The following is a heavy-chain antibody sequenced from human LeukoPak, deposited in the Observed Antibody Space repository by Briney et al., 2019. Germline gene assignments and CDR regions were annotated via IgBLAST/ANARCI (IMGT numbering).Heavy chain of an antibody. V-gene: IGHV3-23*01. CDR3: VPHRMGY. J-gene: IGHJ4*02. CDR1: GFTFSTYG. CDR2: ISGSGGST. Sequence: PGGSLRLSCVASGFTFSTYGMSWVRQAPGKGLEWVSAISGSGGSTYYADSVKGRFTISRDNSKNTLYLQMNSLRAEDTAVYYCVPHRMGYWGQGTLVTVSS.